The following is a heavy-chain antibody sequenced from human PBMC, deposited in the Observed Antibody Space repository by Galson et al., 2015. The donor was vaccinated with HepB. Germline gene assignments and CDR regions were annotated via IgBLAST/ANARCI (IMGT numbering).Heavy chain of an antibody. J-gene: IGHJ4*02. Sequence: SVKVSCKASGYTFTSYAMHWVRQAPGQRLEWMGWINAGNGNTKYSQKFQGRVTITRDTSASTAYMELSSLRSEDTAVYYCARGSDETSSSSPEDYWGQGTLVTVSS. CDR3: ARGSDETSSSSPEDY. CDR2: INAGNGNT. D-gene: IGHD6-13*01. V-gene: IGHV1-3*01. CDR1: GYTFTSYA.